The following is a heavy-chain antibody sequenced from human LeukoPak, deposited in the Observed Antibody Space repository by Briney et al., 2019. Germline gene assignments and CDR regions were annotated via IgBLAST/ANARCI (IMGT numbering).Heavy chain of an antibody. Sequence: GASVKVSCKASGYTFTGYYMHWVRRAPGQGLEWMGWINPNSGGTNYAQKFQGRVTMTRDTSISTAYMELSRLRSDDTAVYYCARGRQGYQLLSVYWGQGTLATVSS. CDR3: ARGRQGYQLLSVY. D-gene: IGHD2-2*01. J-gene: IGHJ4*02. CDR1: GYTFTGYY. CDR2: INPNSGGT. V-gene: IGHV1-2*02.